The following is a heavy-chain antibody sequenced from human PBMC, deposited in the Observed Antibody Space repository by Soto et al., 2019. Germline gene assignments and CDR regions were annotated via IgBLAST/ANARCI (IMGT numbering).Heavy chain of an antibody. V-gene: IGHV1-69*01. J-gene: IGHJ5*02. D-gene: IGHD1-20*01. CDR2: IIPIFGTA. Sequence: QVQLVQSGAEVKKPGSSVKVSCKASGGTFSSYAISWVRQAPGQGLEWMGGIIPIFGTANYAQKFQGRVTITADESTSTAYMELSSLRSEDTAVYYCARFLTGTSPVAGKSNWFDPWGQGTLVTVSS. CDR3: ARFLTGTSPVAGKSNWFDP. CDR1: GGTFSSYA.